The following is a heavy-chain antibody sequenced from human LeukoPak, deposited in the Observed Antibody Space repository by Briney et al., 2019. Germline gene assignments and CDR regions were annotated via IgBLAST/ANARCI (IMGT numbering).Heavy chain of an antibody. CDR3: ARGDDIVVVVAATLFDY. Sequence: EASVKVSCTASGYTFTGYYMHWVRQAPGQGLEWMGWINPNSGGTNYAQKFQGRVTMTRDTSISTAYMELSRLRSDDTAVYYCARGDDIVVVVAATLFDYWGQGTLVTVSS. CDR2: INPNSGGT. CDR1: GYTFTGYY. J-gene: IGHJ4*02. V-gene: IGHV1-2*02. D-gene: IGHD2-15*01.